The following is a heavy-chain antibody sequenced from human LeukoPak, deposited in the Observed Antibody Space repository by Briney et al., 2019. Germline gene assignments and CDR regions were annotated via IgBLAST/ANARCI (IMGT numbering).Heavy chain of an antibody. Sequence: GGSLSLSCAASGFTFSDYYMSSIRPAPRKRLEWISCISSSGATIYSADSVKGRFTISRDNTKHSLYLQMNTLRADDTAVYYCARAPKYSSSAWFDPWGQGTLVIVSS. D-gene: IGHD6-13*01. V-gene: IGHV3-11*01. CDR3: ARAPKYSSSAWFDP. CDR2: ISSSGATI. J-gene: IGHJ5*02. CDR1: GFTFSDYY.